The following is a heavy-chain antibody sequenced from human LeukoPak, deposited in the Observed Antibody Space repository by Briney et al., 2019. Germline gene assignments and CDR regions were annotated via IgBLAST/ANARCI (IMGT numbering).Heavy chain of an antibody. CDR1: GYTFTSYG. J-gene: IGHJ6*02. Sequence: ASVKVSCKASGYTFTSYGISWVRQAPGQGLEWMGWISAYNGNTNYAQKLQGRVTMTTDTSTSTAYMELSRLRSDDTAVYYCARNPYYDFWSGYVPYYYYYGMDVWGQGTTVTVSS. V-gene: IGHV1-18*01. CDR2: ISAYNGNT. CDR3: ARNPYYDFWSGYVPYYYYYGMDV. D-gene: IGHD3-3*01.